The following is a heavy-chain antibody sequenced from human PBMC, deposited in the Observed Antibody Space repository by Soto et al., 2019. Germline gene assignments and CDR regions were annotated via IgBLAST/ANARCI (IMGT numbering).Heavy chain of an antibody. CDR2: IYHSGNT. CDR1: GGSISGSNW. Sequence: QVQLQESGPGLVKPSGTLSLTCAVSGGSISGSNWWSWVRQPPGKGLEWIGEIYHSGNTNYNPSLKSRVTILVYKFQNQCFLKLSSVTAADTAVYYCARDRYGDYGGMDVWGQGTTVTVSS. J-gene: IGHJ6*02. D-gene: IGHD4-17*01. CDR3: ARDRYGDYGGMDV. V-gene: IGHV4-4*02.